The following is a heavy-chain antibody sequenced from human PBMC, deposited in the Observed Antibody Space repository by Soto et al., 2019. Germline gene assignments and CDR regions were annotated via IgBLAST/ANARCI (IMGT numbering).Heavy chain of an antibody. CDR3: ARSKVAAFYETTNFYYNFFDP. V-gene: IGHV3-23*01. J-gene: IGHJ5*02. Sequence: SCAGSGFIFSDYAMSWVRLSPDKGLEWLSCISGSGASTYSADSVKGRFTISRDNSKSTLYLQMDRLRLEDTAVYYCARSKVAAFYETTNFYYNFFDPWGQGTLVTVSS. CDR2: ISGSGAST. CDR1: GFIFSDYA. D-gene: IGHD6-25*01.